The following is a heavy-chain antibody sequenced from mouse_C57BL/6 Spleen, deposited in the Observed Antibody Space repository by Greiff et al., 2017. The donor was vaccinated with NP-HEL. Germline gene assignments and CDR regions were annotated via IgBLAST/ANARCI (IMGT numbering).Heavy chain of an antibody. CDR3: ARRGAIYYGNYGAY. D-gene: IGHD2-1*01. V-gene: IGHV1-54*01. CDR1: GYAFTNYL. CDR2: INPGSGGT. J-gene: IGHJ3*01. Sequence: QVQLQQSGAELVRPGTSVKVSCKASGYAFTNYLIEWVKQRPGQGLEWIGVINPGSGGTNYNEKFKGKATLTADKSSSTAYMQLSSLTSEDSAVYFCARRGAIYYGNYGAYWGQGTLVTVSA.